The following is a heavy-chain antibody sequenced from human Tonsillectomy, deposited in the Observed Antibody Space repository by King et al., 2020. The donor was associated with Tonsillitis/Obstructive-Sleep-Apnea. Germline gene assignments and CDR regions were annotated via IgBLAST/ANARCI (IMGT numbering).Heavy chain of an antibody. J-gene: IGHJ4*02. CDR2: MSYDGSKI. Sequence: QVQLVESGGGVVQPGRSLRLSCAASGFTFSAYAFHWVRQAPGKGLEWVAAMSYDGSKIYYADSVKGRFTISRDNSKNTLYLQMNSLRAEDTAVFYCARPYCSSRGCYLFDSWGQGTLVTVSS. CDR3: ARPYCSSRGCYLFDS. CDR1: GFTFSAYA. D-gene: IGHD2-2*01. V-gene: IGHV3-30*04.